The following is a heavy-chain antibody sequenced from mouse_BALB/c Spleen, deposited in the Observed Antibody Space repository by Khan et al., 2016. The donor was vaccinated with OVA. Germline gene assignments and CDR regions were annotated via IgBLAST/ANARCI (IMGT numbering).Heavy chain of an antibody. CDR1: GHTFTNFG. CDR2: INTYTGEP. Sequence: QIQLVQSGPELKKPGETVKISCKASGHTFTNFGINWVKQAPGKGLKWMGWINTYTGEPTYADDFKGRFAFSLEASASTAYLQITNLTYEDTATFFGATPPDFSDALDNWGQGTSVTVSA. V-gene: IGHV9-3-1*01. CDR3: ATPPDFSDALDN. J-gene: IGHJ4*01.